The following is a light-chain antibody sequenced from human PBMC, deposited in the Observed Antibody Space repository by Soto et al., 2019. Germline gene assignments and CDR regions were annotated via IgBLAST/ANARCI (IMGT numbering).Light chain of an antibody. V-gene: IGKV3-20*01. J-gene: IGKJ5*01. CDR2: GTS. CDR1: QSVHTF. Sequence: IVLTHSPDTLSLSPGEGSSLSWRGSQSVHTFLAWYQQKPGQAPRLLIYGTSSRATGIPDRLSGSGSGTDFTLTISRLEPEDFAVYYCQQSDTFGQGTRLEIK. CDR3: QQSDT.